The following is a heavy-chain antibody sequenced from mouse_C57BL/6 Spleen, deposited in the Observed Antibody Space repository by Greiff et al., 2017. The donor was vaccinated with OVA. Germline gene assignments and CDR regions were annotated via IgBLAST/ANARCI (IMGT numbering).Heavy chain of an antibody. CDR2: IYPGSGST. CDR1: GYTFTSYW. J-gene: IGHJ4*01. Sequence: VQLQQPGAELVKPGASVKMSCKASGYTFTSYWITWVKQRPGQGLEWIGDIYPGSGSTNYNEKFKSKATLTVDTSSSTAYMQLSSLTSEDSAVYYCASPFITTVDAMDYWGQGTSVTVAS. V-gene: IGHV1-55*01. D-gene: IGHD1-1*01. CDR3: ASPFITTVDAMDY.